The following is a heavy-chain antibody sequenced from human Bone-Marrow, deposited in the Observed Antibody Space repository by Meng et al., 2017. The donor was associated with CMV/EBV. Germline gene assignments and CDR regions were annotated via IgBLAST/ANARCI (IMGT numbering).Heavy chain of an antibody. D-gene: IGHD6-13*01. CDR2: ISWDSGTI. V-gene: IGHV3-9*01. Sequence: SLKISCAASGFTFGDYAMHWVRQLPGKGLEWVSGISWDSGTIDYADSVKGRFTISRDNAKNSLYLQMNSLRAEDTAVYYCAREWGLRQQLGYFDYWGQGTLVTFSS. CDR1: GFTFGDYA. J-gene: IGHJ4*02. CDR3: AREWGLRQQLGYFDY.